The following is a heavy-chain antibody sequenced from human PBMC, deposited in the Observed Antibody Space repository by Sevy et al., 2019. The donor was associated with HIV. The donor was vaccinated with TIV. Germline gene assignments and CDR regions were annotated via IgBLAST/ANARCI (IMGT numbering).Heavy chain of an antibody. CDR1: GFTFSSYS. CDR3: ARRPTDQSGSYWFDP. V-gene: IGHV3-74*01. Sequence: GGSLRLSCAASGFTFSSYSMNWVRQAPGKGLVWVSRIKTDGSGTSYADSVKGRFTISRDNTKNTLYLQMNSLRAEDTAVYYCARRPTDQSGSYWFDPWGQGTLVTVSS. J-gene: IGHJ5*02. D-gene: IGHD1-26*01. CDR2: IKTDGSGT.